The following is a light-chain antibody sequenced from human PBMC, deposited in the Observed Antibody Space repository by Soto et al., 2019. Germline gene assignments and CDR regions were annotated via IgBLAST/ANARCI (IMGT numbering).Light chain of an antibody. V-gene: IGKV3-20*01. CDR3: QQYGRSPPSWT. CDR1: QSVSSSY. Sequence: ETVLTQSPGTLSLSPGERATLSCRASQSVSSSYLAWYQQKPGQAPRLLIYDASSSATSIPDRFSGSGSGTDVTLTISILEPDDFAVYYCQQYGRSPPSWTFGQGTKV. J-gene: IGKJ1*01. CDR2: DAS.